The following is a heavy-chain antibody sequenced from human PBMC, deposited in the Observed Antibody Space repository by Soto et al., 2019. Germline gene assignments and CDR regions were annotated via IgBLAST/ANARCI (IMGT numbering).Heavy chain of an antibody. Sequence: QVQLVQSGAEVKKPGASVKVSCKASGYTFTSYAMHWVRQAPGQRLEWMGWINAGNGNTKYSQKFQGRVTITRDTFARTAYMELSSLRSEDTAVYYCARGVRTGTASLYYYYMDVWGKGTTVTVSS. J-gene: IGHJ6*03. D-gene: IGHD1-7*01. V-gene: IGHV1-3*01. CDR3: ARGVRTGTASLYYYYMDV. CDR1: GYTFTSYA. CDR2: INAGNGNT.